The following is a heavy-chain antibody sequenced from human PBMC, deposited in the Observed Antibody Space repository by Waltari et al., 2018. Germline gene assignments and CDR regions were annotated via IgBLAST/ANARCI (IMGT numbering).Heavy chain of an antibody. CDR1: GFTFSTYW. CDR3: ATGWSY. V-gene: IGHV3-74*03. J-gene: IGHJ4*02. D-gene: IGHD6-19*01. CDR2: ISPDGSVT. Sequence: EVQLVESGGGLVQPGGSLRLSCAASGFTFSTYWMHWVRQAPGKGLVWISYISPDGSVTTYADSVKGRFTISRDNAKSTLYLQMNGLRAEDTAVYYCATGWSYWGQGTLVTVSS.